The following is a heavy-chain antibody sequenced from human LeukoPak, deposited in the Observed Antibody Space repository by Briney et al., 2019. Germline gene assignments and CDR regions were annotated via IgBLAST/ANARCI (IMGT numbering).Heavy chain of an antibody. CDR2: ISGSGDYT. Sequence: GGSLRLSCAASGFSFGSYAMSWVRQAQGEWIEWVSSISGSGDYTYYSESVKGRFTIYRENCKNTLFLQMNSLRTEEKSGFFCAKRSGYTTGCFFDFWGQGTLVTVSS. V-gene: IGHV3-23*01. CDR3: AKRSGYTTGCFFDF. CDR1: GFSFGSYA. D-gene: IGHD6-19*01. J-gene: IGHJ4*02.